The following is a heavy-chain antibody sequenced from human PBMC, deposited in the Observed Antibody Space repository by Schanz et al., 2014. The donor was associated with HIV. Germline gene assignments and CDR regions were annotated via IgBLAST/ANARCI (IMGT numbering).Heavy chain of an antibody. CDR3: SSTSWRGYDSSGKFES. CDR2: ISYDEKNI. D-gene: IGHD3-22*01. Sequence: QVQLVESGGDVVQPEGSLRLSCEASGFSFRTHGMHWVRQTPSKGLEWVAVISYDEKNIFYSDSVKGRFTISRDNSKNTLYLQMNSLRDEDTAVYYCSSTSWRGYDSSGKFESWGQGTLVTVSS. V-gene: IGHV3-30*03. CDR1: GFSFRTHG. J-gene: IGHJ4*02.